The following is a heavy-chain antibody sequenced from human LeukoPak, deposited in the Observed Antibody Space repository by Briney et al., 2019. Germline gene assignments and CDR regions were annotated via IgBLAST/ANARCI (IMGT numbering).Heavy chain of an antibody. CDR1: RFTFSDDW. V-gene: IGHV3-7*01. D-gene: IGHD5-12*01. CDR3: ARDIPSGFYTPDY. CDR2: IETDGDQK. Sequence: GGSLRLSCVASRFTFSDDWMSGVRQAPGKGLEWGANIETDGDQKNYVDSVKGRFAISRDNARTSLYLQMNSLTDEDTAVYYCARDIPSGFYTPDYWGRGTLVTVSS. J-gene: IGHJ4*02.